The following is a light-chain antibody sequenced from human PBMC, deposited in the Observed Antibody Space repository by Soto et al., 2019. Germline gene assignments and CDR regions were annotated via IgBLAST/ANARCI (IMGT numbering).Light chain of an antibody. V-gene: IGLV2-14*01. CDR2: DVS. CDR1: SSDVGGYNY. Sequence: QSVLTQPASVSGSPGQSITISCTGNSSDVGGYNYVSWYQQHPGKAPKLMIYDVSNRPSGVSNRVSGSKSGNTASLTISGLQAEDEADYYCSSYTSSSTPVVFGGGTKLTVL. CDR3: SSYTSSSTPVV. J-gene: IGLJ2*01.